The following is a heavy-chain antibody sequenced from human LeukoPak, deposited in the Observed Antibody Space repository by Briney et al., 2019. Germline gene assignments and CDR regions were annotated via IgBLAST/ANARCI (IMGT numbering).Heavy chain of an antibody. D-gene: IGHD3-22*01. CDR2: IIPIFGTA. V-gene: IGHV1-69*13. CDR3: AGTPDYEPDNWFDP. CDR1: GGTFSSYA. J-gene: IGHJ5*02. Sequence: SVKVSCKASGGTFSSYAISWVRQAPGQGLECMGGIIPIFGTANYAQKFQGRVTITADESTSTAYMELSSLRSEDTAVYYCAGTPDYEPDNWFDPWGQGTLVTVSS.